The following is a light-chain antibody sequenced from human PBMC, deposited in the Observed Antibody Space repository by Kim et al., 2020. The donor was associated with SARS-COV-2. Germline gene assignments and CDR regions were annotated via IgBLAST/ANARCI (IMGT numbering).Light chain of an antibody. CDR1: QDISNY. Sequence: DIQMTQSPSAMSASVGDRVTITCRASQDISNYLAWFQQRPGKVPQRLSYAASNLQSGVPSRFSGSGFGTKFTLTISSLQPEDLATYYCLQHKSYPYTFGQGTKLEI. CDR2: AAS. V-gene: IGKV1-17*03. J-gene: IGKJ2*01. CDR3: LQHKSYPYT.